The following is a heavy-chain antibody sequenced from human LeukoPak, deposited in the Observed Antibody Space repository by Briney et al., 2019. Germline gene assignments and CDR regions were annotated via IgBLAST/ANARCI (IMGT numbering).Heavy chain of an antibody. CDR2: MYLSGTT. V-gene: IGHV4-4*02. J-gene: IGHJ4*02. CDR3: AGLVGRYSSGLYYYYFDY. D-gene: IGHD3-22*01. CDR1: GDSINSLDL. Sequence: SETLSLTCTVSGDSINSLDLWSWVRQPPGKGLEWIGEMYLSGTTHSNPSVKSRVTIPIDKSKNQFFLNLSSVTAADTAVYYCAGLVGRYSSGLYYYYFDYWGQGTLVTVSS.